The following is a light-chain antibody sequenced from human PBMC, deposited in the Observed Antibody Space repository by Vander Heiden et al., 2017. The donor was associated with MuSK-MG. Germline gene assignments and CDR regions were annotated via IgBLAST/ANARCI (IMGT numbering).Light chain of an antibody. Sequence: EIVLTQSPGTLSLSPGERATLSCRASQSVNSYYLGWYQQKPGQAPRLLIFGASSRAAGIPDRFSGSGSGTDFTLTSSRLEPEDFAVYYWQHYFSSLTFGQGTMVEIK. CDR1: QSVNSYY. CDR2: GAS. J-gene: IGKJ1*01. V-gene: IGKV3-20*01. CDR3: QHYFSSLT.